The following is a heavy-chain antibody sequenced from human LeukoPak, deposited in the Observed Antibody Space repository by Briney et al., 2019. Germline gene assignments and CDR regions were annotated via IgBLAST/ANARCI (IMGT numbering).Heavy chain of an antibody. J-gene: IGHJ4*02. CDR2: ISSSGSTI. CDR3: ARDRTLDRYYDYVWGSFSGFDY. V-gene: IGHV3-48*03. D-gene: IGHD3-16*01. CDR1: GFTFSTYE. Sequence: GGSLRLSCAASGFTFSTYEMNWVRQAPGKGLEWVSYISSSGSTIYYAESVKGRFTISRDNAKNSLYLQMNSLRAEDTAVYYCARDRTLDRYYDYVWGSFSGFDYWGQGTLVTVSS.